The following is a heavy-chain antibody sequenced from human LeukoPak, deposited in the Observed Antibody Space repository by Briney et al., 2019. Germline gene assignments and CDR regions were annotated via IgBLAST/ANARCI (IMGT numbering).Heavy chain of an antibody. CDR3: AKDEDFWSGYSDY. Sequence: GGSLRLSCAASGFTFSSYAMSWVRQAPGKGLEWVSAISGSGGSTYYADSVKGRFTISRDNSKNTLYPQMNSLRAEDTAVYYCAKDEDFWSGYSDYWGQGTLVTVSS. J-gene: IGHJ4*02. D-gene: IGHD3-3*01. V-gene: IGHV3-23*01. CDR2: ISGSGGST. CDR1: GFTFSSYA.